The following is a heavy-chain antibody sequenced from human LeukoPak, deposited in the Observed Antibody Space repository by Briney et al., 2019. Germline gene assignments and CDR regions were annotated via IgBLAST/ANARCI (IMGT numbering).Heavy chain of an antibody. D-gene: IGHD6-19*01. J-gene: IGHJ4*02. V-gene: IGHV4-34*01. CDR1: GGSFSGYY. CDR2: INHSGST. Sequence: SETLSLTCAVYGGSFSGYYWSWIGQPPGKGRDWIGEINHSGSTNYNPSLKRRVTISVDTSKNQFSLKLSSVTAADTAVYYCARAYSSGWYGYWGQGTLVTVSS. CDR3: ARAYSSGWYGY.